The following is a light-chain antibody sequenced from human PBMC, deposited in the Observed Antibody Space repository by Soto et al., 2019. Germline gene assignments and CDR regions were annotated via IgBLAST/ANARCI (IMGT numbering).Light chain of an antibody. CDR2: CAS. CDR3: QQYYSPPLT. V-gene: IGKV4-1*01. Sequence: DIVMTQSPDSLAVSLGERATINCKSSQNVLYSSNNKNQLAWYQQKPGQPPKLLIYCASTRGSGVPDRFSGSGSGTDFILTISSLQAEDVAVYYCQQYYSPPLTFGGGTKVEIK. CDR1: QNVLYSSNNKNQ. J-gene: IGKJ4*01.